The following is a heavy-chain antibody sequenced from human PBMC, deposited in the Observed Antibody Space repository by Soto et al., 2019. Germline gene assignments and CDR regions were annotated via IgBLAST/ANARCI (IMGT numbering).Heavy chain of an antibody. J-gene: IGHJ3*02. V-gene: IGHV4-39*01. Sequence: SETLSLTCTVSGGSISSSSYYWGWIRQPPGKGLEWIGSIYYSGSTYYNPSLKSRVTISVDTSKNQFSLKLSCVTAADTAVYYCATTVDDFNAFDIWGQGTMVTVSS. CDR1: GGSISSSSYY. CDR2: IYYSGST. D-gene: IGHD2-21*02. CDR3: ATTVDDFNAFDI.